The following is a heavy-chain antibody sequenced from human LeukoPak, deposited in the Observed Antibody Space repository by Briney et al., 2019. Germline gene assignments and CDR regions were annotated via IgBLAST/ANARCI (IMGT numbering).Heavy chain of an antibody. CDR2: IHYVGST. Sequence: SETLSLTCTVSGGSFSNYNYYWGWIRQSPGKGLEWIGSIHYVGSTYYNPSLKSRVTISVDTSRNQFSLNLSSVTAADTAVYYCARQNNFDFWSGFFDYWGLGALVTVSS. V-gene: IGHV4-39*01. J-gene: IGHJ4*02. D-gene: IGHD3-3*01. CDR1: GGSFSNYNYY. CDR3: ARQNNFDFWSGFFDY.